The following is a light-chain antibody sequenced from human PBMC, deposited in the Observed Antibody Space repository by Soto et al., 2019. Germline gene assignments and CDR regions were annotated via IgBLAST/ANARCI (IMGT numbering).Light chain of an antibody. J-gene: IGKJ2*01. CDR2: GAS. V-gene: IGKV3-15*01. Sequence: EIVMTQSPSTLSVSPGERATLSCRASQSVSSNLAWYQQKPGQAPRLLIYGASTRATGIPARFSGSGSWTEFTLNISSLQSEDFADYYCQQYNNWPPYTFGKGTKLEIK. CDR1: QSVSSN. CDR3: QQYNNWPPYT.